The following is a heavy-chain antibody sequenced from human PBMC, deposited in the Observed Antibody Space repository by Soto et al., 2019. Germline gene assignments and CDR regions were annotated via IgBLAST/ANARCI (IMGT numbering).Heavy chain of an antibody. J-gene: IGHJ3*02. D-gene: IGHD3-10*01. CDR3: ARALRSGSGSYGAFDI. CDR2: TRNKANSYTT. Sequence: GGSLRLSCAASGFTFSDHYMDWVRQAPGKGLEWVGRTRNKANSYTTEYAASVKGRFTISRDDSKNSLYLQMNSLKTEDTAVYYCARALRSGSGSYGAFDIWGQGTMVTVSS. V-gene: IGHV3-72*01. CDR1: GFTFSDHY.